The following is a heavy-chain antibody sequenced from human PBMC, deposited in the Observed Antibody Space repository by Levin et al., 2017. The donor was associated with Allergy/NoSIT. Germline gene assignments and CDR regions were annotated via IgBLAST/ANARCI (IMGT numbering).Heavy chain of an antibody. CDR3: ARWIAVAGSFDY. V-gene: IGHV1-18*01. D-gene: IGHD6-19*01. Sequence: ASVKVSCKASGYTFTSFGISWVRQAPGQGLEWMGWISAYNGNTNYAQKLQGRVTMTTDTSTSTAYMELRSLRSDDTAVYYCARWIAVAGSFDYWGQGTLVTVSS. CDR1: GYTFTSFG. J-gene: IGHJ4*02. CDR2: ISAYNGNT.